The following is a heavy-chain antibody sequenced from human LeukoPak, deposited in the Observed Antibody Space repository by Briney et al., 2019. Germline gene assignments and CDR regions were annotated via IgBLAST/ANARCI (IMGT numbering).Heavy chain of an antibody. V-gene: IGHV3-30-3*01. CDR3: AKVLSSSSWNLDAFDI. CDR2: ISYDGSNK. CDR1: GFTFSSYA. D-gene: IGHD6-13*01. Sequence: PGGSLRLSCAASGFTFSSYAMHWVRQAPGKGLEWVAVISYDGSNKYYADSVKGRFTISRDNSKNTLYLQMNSLRAEDTAVYYCAKVLSSSSWNLDAFDIWGQGTMVTVSS. J-gene: IGHJ3*02.